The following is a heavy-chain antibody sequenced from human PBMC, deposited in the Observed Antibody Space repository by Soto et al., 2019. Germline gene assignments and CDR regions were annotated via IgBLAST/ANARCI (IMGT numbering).Heavy chain of an antibody. V-gene: IGHV4-34*01. Sequence: PSETLSLTCAVYGGSFSGYYRSWIRQPPGKGLEWIGEINHSGSTNYNPSLKSRVTISVDTSKNQFSLKLSSVTAADTAVYYCAREPRQPFASGSYDYWGQGTLVTVSS. J-gene: IGHJ4*02. CDR3: AREPRQPFASGSYDY. D-gene: IGHD3-10*01. CDR2: INHSGST. CDR1: GGSFSGYY.